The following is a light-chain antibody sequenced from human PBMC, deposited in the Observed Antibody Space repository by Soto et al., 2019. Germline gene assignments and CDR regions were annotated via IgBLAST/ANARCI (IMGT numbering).Light chain of an antibody. CDR3: AAYTGNWNGPV. V-gene: IGLV1-47*01. J-gene: IGLJ2*01. Sequence: QSALTQPPSVSGTPGQRVSISCSGDSSTFANNYVHWYQQVPGAAPKLLIYRSDQRPSGVPERFSGSKSGTSASLTIGGLRPEDEAQYYCAAYTGNWNGPVFGGGTKLTVL. CDR1: SSTFANNY. CDR2: RSD.